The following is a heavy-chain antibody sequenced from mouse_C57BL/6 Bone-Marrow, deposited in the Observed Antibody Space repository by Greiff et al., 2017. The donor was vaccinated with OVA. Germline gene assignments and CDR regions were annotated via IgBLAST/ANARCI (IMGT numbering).Heavy chain of an antibody. V-gene: IGHV2-5*01. Sequence: QVQLQQSGPGLVQPSQSLSITCTVSGFSLTSYGVHWVRQSPGKGLEWLGVIWRGGSTDYNAAFMSRLSITKDNSKSQDFFKMNSLQADDTAIYYGAKGVGTTVVASSDFDVWGTGTTVTVSS. J-gene: IGHJ1*03. CDR1: GFSLTSYG. CDR2: IWRGGST. CDR3: AKGVGTTVVASSDFDV. D-gene: IGHD1-1*01.